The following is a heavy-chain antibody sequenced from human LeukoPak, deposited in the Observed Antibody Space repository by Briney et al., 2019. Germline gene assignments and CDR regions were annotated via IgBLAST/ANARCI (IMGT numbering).Heavy chain of an antibody. V-gene: IGHV3-7*01. D-gene: IGHD1-1*01. Sequence: GGSLRLSCSASGFTFSSYWMSWVRQAPGKGLEGMANIKQDGSVQNYVDSVKGRFTIARDNAKDSLFLQLNNLRAEDTDVYLCARDGIMTYAFDIWGQGTKVTVSP. CDR3: ARDGIMTYAFDI. J-gene: IGHJ3*02. CDR1: GFTFSSYW. CDR2: IKQDGSVQ.